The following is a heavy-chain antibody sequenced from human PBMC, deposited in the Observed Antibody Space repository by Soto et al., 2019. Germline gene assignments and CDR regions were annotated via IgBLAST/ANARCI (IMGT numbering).Heavy chain of an antibody. CDR1: GYTFTGYY. CDR2: INPNSGET. Sequence: QVQLVQSGAEVKKPGASVKVSCKASGYTFTGYYMHWMRQAHGQGLEWVGWINPNSGETDYAQNFQGWVTMTRDMSISTAYMELSRLKSNDPAVYYCARGGGLYYYYYSDVWGKGTTVTVSS. V-gene: IGHV1-2*04. D-gene: IGHD2-2*02. CDR3: ARGGGLYYYYYSDV. J-gene: IGHJ6*03.